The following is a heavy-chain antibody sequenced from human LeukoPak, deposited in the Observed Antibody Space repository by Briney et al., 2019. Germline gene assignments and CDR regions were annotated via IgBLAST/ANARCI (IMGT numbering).Heavy chain of an antibody. Sequence: SETLSLTCTVSGGSISSYYWSWIRQPPGKGLEWIGYIYYSGSSNYSPSLKSRVTISVDTSKNQFSLKLSSATAADTAVYYCARAPFLEWLLYPYYGMDVWGQGTTVTVSS. J-gene: IGHJ6*02. D-gene: IGHD3-3*02. V-gene: IGHV4-59*12. CDR1: GGSISSYY. CDR3: ARAPFLEWLLYPYYGMDV. CDR2: IYYSGSS.